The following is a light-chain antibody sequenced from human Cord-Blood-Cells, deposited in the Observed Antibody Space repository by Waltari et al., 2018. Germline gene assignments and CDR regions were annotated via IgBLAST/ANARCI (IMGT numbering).Light chain of an antibody. CDR2: DAS. CDR1: QSVSSY. J-gene: IGKJ1*01. Sequence: EIVLTQSPATLSLSPGERVTLSCRASQSVSSYLAWYQQKPGQAPRLLIYDASNRATGIPARFSGSGSGTDFTLNISSLEPEDFAVYYCQQRSNWPPTFGQGTKVEIK. CDR3: QQRSNWPPT. V-gene: IGKV3-11*01.